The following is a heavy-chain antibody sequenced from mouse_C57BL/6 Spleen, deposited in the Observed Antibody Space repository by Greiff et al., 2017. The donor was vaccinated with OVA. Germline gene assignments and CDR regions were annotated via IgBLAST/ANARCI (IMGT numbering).Heavy chain of an antibody. CDR1: GYTFTSYD. Sequence: QVQLQPPGPDLVQPGASLQLSCHASGYTFTSYDIHWVNQPPGQGLAWIGRLYPRDGSTNYNEKFKGKATLTADTSSSTPSMQLHSLASEDSAVYCCARRAAGAWVGGGGTGATVAV. CDR2: LYPRDGST. V-gene: IGHV1-85*01. D-gene: IGHD3-3*01. J-gene: IGHJ1*03. CDR3: ARRAAGAWVGG.